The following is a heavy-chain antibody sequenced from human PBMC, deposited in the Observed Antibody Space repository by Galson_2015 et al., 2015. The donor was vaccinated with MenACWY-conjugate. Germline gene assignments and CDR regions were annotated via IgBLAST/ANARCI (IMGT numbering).Heavy chain of an antibody. CDR1: GFTIGRYW. D-gene: IGHD1-26*01. Sequence: SPRLSCAASGFTIGRYWIHWVRQVPGKGPVWISCITVDATNTEFADSVKGRFALSRDNARNTVYLQMNSLTAEDTAVYYCARDGGGGTPFDCWGQGTLVTVSS. CDR3: ARDGGGGTPFDC. J-gene: IGHJ4*02. CDR2: ITVDATNT. V-gene: IGHV3-74*03.